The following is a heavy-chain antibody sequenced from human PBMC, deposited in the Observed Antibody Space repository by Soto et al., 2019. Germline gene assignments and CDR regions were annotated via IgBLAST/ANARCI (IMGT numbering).Heavy chain of an antibody. V-gene: IGHV4-31*11. Sequence: SETLSLTCAVSGGSISSGGYSWSWIRQHPGKGLEWIGYIYYSGSTYYNPSLKSRVTISVDTSKNQFSLKLSSVTAADTAVYYCARDDLRIKTRIAAAESYFDYWGQGTLVTVSS. CDR3: ARDDLRIKTRIAAAESYFDY. D-gene: IGHD6-13*01. CDR2: IYYSGST. J-gene: IGHJ4*02. CDR1: GGSISSGGYS.